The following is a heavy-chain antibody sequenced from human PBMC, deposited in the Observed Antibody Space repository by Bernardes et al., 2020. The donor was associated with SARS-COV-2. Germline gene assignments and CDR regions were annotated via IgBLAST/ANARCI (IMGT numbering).Heavy chain of an antibody. CDR1: GGSISSDGYY. CDR2: IYYSGST. D-gene: IGHD5-12*01. CDR3: ASGGHDPLGMDV. Sequence: SETLSLTCTVSGGSISSDGYYWSWVRQHPGKGLEWIGYIYYSGSTYYNPSLKSRVTISVDTSKHQFSLKLSSATVADTAVYYCASGGHDPLGMDVWGQGTTVTVSS. J-gene: IGHJ6*02. V-gene: IGHV4-31*03.